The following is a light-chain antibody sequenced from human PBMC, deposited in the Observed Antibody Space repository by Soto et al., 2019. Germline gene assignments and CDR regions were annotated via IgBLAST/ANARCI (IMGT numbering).Light chain of an antibody. Sequence: EILLAQSPATLSLSPGARATLSCQASQDVSIFLAWYQQKPGQAPRLLIHYASNRATGVPARFSGSGSGRDFTLTITSLEPEDFAVYYCQQRSTWLYTFGQGTKLEV. J-gene: IGKJ2*01. CDR1: QDVSIF. CDR2: YAS. V-gene: IGKV3-11*02. CDR3: QQRSTWLYT.